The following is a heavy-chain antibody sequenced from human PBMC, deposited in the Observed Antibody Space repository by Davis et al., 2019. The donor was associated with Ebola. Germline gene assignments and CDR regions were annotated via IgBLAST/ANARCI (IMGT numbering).Heavy chain of an antibody. Sequence: ESLKITCTVSGGSVSNYYWSWIRQPPGKGLEWIGYIYYRGSTNYNPSLKSRVTISVDTSKNQFSLKLSSVTAADTAVYYCARGRGYSSSWSFYYYGMDVWGQGTTVTVSS. CDR1: GGSVSNYY. CDR3: ARGRGYSSSWSFYYYGMDV. V-gene: IGHV4-59*02. J-gene: IGHJ6*02. CDR2: IYYRGST. D-gene: IGHD6-13*01.